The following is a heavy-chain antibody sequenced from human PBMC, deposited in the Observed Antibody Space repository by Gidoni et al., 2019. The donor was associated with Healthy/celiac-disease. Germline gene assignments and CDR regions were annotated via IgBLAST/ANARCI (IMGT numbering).Heavy chain of an antibody. CDR3: ARPRGGVDMVVVPAAMEEPATRVWGWFDP. J-gene: IGHJ5*02. V-gene: IGHV4-39*01. D-gene: IGHD2-2*01. CDR2: IYYSGST. CDR1: GGPISSSSYY. Sequence: QLQLQESGPGLVKPSETLSLTCTVSGGPISSSSYYWGWIRNPPGTGLEWIGSIYYSGSTYYKPSLKSRVTISVETSKNQFSLKLSSVTAADTAVYYCARPRGGVDMVVVPAAMEEPATRVWGWFDPWGQGTLVTVSS.